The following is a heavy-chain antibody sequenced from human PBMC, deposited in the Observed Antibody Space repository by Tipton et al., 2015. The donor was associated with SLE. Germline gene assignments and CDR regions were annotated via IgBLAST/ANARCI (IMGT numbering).Heavy chain of an antibody. J-gene: IGHJ4*02. CDR1: GFTFSNFW. CDR2: IKRDATEE. V-gene: IGHV3-7*03. Sequence: SLRLSCAVSGFTFSNFWMSWVRQAPGKGLEWVANIKRDATEEYYLDSVKGRFTISRDNAKNSLFLQMNSLRAEDTAVYYCAKNRYGDFWSGYADYWGQGILVTVSS. D-gene: IGHD3-3*01. CDR3: AKNRYGDFWSGYADY.